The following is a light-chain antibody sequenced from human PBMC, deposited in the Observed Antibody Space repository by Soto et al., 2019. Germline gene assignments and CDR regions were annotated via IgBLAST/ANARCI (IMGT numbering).Light chain of an antibody. CDR3: QQRSNWPPSIT. Sequence: EIVLTQSPATLSLSPVERATLSCRASQSVTTYLAWYQQKPGQAPRLLIYDASNRATGIPARFSGSGSGTDFTLTIGSLEPEDFAVYYCQQRSNWPPSITFGQGTRLEIK. CDR1: QSVTTY. J-gene: IGKJ5*01. CDR2: DAS. V-gene: IGKV3-11*01.